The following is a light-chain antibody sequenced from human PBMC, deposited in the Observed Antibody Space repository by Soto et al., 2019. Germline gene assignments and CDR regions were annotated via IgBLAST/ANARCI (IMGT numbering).Light chain of an antibody. J-gene: IGKJ5*01. CDR3: QQRSNWPPIT. CDR2: GTS. V-gene: IGKV3-11*01. CDR1: QSVSSF. Sequence: EIVLTQSPATLSSSPGDRATLSCRASQSVSSFLAWYQQRPGQAPRLLIYGTSSRATGIPDRFSGSGSGTDFTLTISSLEPEDFAVYYCQQRSNWPPITFGQGTRLEIK.